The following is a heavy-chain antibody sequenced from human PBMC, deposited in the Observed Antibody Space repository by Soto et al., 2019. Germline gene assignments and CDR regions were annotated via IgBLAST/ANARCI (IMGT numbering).Heavy chain of an antibody. CDR1: GFTFSSYA. CDR3: ARGGTNYDILTGPPRDY. Sequence: GGSLRLSCAASGFTFSSYAMHWVRQAPGKGLEWVAVISYDGSNKYYADSVKGRFTISRDNSKNTLYLQMNSLRAEDTAVYYCARGGTNYDILTGPPRDYWGQGTLVTVSS. J-gene: IGHJ4*02. D-gene: IGHD3-9*01. CDR2: ISYDGSNK. V-gene: IGHV3-30-3*01.